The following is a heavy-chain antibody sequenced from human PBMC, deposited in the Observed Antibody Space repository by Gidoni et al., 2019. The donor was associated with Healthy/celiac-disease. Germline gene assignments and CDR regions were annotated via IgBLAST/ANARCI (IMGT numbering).Heavy chain of an antibody. J-gene: IGHJ4*02. CDR1: GGSFSGYY. Sequence: QVQLQQWGAGLLKPSETLSLTCAVYGGSFSGYYWSWIRQPPGKGLERIGEINHRGSTNYNPPLKSRVTISVDTSKNQFSLKLSSVTAADTAVYYCARVDGKGLDYWGQGTLVTVSS. CDR2: INHRGST. D-gene: IGHD1-26*01. CDR3: ARVDGKGLDY. V-gene: IGHV4-34*01.